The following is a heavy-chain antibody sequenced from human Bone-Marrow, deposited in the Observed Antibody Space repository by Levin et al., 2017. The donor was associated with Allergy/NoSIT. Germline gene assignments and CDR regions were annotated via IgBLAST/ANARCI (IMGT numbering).Heavy chain of an antibody. CDR2: ISIRSEAI. D-gene: IGHD2-15*01. CDR3: ARDGGRGYGMDV. V-gene: IGHV3-48*04. J-gene: IGHJ6*02. Sequence: LSLTCAASGFTFSTYHMDWVRQVPGKGLEWVSYISIRSEAILYADSVRGRFTISRDNAKNSLYLQMNSLRAEDTAVYYCARDGGRGYGMDVWGQGTTVTVSS. CDR1: GFTFSTYH.